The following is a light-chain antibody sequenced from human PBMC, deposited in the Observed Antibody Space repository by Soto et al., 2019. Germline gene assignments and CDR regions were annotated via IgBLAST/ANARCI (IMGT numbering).Light chain of an antibody. Sequence: EIVLTQSPGTLSLSPGERATLSCRASQSVSSSYLAWYQQKPGQAPRLLIYGASSRVTGIPDRFSGSGSGTDFTLTISRLEPEDFAVYYCQQYGSSGTFGQGTKLEIK. CDR3: QQYGSSGT. CDR1: QSVSSSY. J-gene: IGKJ2*01. V-gene: IGKV3-20*01. CDR2: GAS.